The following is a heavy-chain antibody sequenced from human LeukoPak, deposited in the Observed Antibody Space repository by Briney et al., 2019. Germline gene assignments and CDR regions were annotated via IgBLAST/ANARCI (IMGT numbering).Heavy chain of an antibody. CDR2: ISYDGSNK. V-gene: IGHV3-30*04. CDR3: ASDDSSSWFVY. CDR1: GFTFSSYA. Sequence: RSLRLSCAASGFTFSSYAMHWVRQAPGKGLEWVAVISYDGSNKYYADSVKGRFTISRDNSKNTLYLQMNSLRAEDTAVYYCASDDSSSWFVYWGQGTLVTVSS. D-gene: IGHD6-13*01. J-gene: IGHJ4*02.